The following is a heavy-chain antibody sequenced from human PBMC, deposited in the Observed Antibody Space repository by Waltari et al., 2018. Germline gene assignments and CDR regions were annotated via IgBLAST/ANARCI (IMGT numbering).Heavy chain of an antibody. J-gene: IGHJ4*02. CDR3: ARVAQDGGSFYFDY. CDR2: IIPIFGTA. D-gene: IGHD1-26*01. CDR1: GGTFSSYA. V-gene: IGHV1-69*14. Sequence: QVQLVQSGAEVKKPGSSVKVSCKASGGTFSSYAISWGGQAPGQGLDWMGGIIPIFGTANYAQKLQGRVTITADKSTSTAYMELSSLRSEDTAVYYCARVAQDGGSFYFDYWGQGTLVTVSS.